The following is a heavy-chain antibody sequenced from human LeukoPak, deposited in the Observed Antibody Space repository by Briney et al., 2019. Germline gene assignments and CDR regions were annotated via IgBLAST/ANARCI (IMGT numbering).Heavy chain of an antibody. CDR3: AKAQGYSYGPDAFDI. V-gene: IGHV3-7*01. D-gene: IGHD5-18*01. CDR1: GFTFSSYW. J-gene: IGHJ3*02. Sequence: GGSLRLSCAVSGFTFSSYWMSWVRQAPGKGLEWVANIKQDGSEKYYVDSVKGRFTISRDNAKNSLYLQMNSLRAEDTAVYYCAKAQGYSYGPDAFDIWGQGTMVTVSS. CDR2: IKQDGSEK.